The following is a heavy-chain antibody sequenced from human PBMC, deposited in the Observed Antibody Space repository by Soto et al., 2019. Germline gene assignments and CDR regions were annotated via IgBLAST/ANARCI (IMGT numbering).Heavy chain of an antibody. V-gene: IGHV4-34*01. CDR3: ARDKITGLCDY. CDR2: INHSGST. Sequence: QVQLQQWGAGLLKPSETLSLTCAVYGGSFSGYYWTWIRRPPGTGLAWIGEINHSGSTNYNPSLKSRVTVSVDTTKNQFSLKLTSVTAADTAVYYCARDKITGLCDYWCKGTLVTVSS. CDR1: GGSFSGYY. D-gene: IGHD2-8*02. J-gene: IGHJ4*02.